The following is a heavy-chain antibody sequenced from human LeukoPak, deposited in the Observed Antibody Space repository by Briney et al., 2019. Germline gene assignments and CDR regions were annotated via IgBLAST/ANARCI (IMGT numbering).Heavy chain of an antibody. D-gene: IGHD2-2*01. CDR2: INHSGST. V-gene: IGHV4-34*01. Sequence: SETLSLTCTVYGGSFSGYYWSWIRQPPGKGLEWIGEINHSGSTNYNPSLKSRVTISVDTSKNQFSLKLSSVTAADTAVYYCARPFMYCSSTSCKKSGAFDPWGQGTLVTVSS. CDR3: ARPFMYCSSTSCKKSGAFDP. J-gene: IGHJ5*02. CDR1: GGSFSGYY.